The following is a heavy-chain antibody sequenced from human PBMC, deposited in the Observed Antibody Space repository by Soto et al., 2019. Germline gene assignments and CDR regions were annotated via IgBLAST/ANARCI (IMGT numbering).Heavy chain of an antibody. CDR3: ERGRVGFFGLWDY. CDR1: GFDFSSYW. D-gene: IGHD3-3*01. CDR2: INPDGSIT. J-gene: IGHJ4*02. Sequence: EVQLVESGGGLVQPGGSLRLSCAASGFDFSSYWMHWVRQAPGKGLVWVSRINPDGSITSYADSVKGRFTISRDNAKNTVYRKMNGWGAEDTVLYYCERGRVGFFGLWDYWAQGILVTVSS. V-gene: IGHV3-74*01.